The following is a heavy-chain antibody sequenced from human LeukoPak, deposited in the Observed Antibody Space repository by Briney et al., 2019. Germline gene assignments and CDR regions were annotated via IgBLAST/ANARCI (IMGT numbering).Heavy chain of an antibody. J-gene: IGHJ4*02. V-gene: IGHV3-7*01. CDR2: IKDDGSRK. CDR1: GFTFSRYW. CDR3: ARDVGKGFDC. Sequence: GGSLRLSCAASGFTFSRYWMTWVRQAPGKGLEWVANIKDDGSRKYYVESVKGRFTISRDNAKNSLYLQMNSLGAEDTAVYYCARDVGKGFDCWGQGTLVTVSS. D-gene: IGHD1-26*01.